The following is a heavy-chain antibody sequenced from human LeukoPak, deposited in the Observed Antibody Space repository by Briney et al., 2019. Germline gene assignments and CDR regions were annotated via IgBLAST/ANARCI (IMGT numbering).Heavy chain of an antibody. V-gene: IGHV3-21*01. CDR3: AELGITMIGGV. J-gene: IGHJ6*04. D-gene: IGHD3-10*02. CDR2: ISSSSPYI. Sequence: GVSLRLSCAASGFTFSDYSMNWVRQAPGKGLEWVASISSSSPYIYYTDSVKGRFTLSRDNAKNSLYLQMNSLRAEDTAVYYCAELGITMIGGVWGKGTTVTISS. CDR1: GFTFSDYS.